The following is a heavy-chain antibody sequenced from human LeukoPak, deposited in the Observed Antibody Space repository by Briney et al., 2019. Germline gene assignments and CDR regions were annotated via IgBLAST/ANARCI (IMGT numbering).Heavy chain of an antibody. J-gene: IGHJ6*03. CDR2: ISAYNGNT. V-gene: IGHV1-18*01. CDR3: ARGRRPAIFGVVIPSYYYYYMDV. Sequence: GSVKVSCKASGYTFTSYGISWVRQAPGQGLEWMGWISAYNGNTNYAQKLQGRVTMTTDTSTSTAYMELRSLRSDDTAVYYCARGRRPAIFGVVIPSYYYYYMDVWGKGTTVTVSS. CDR1: GYTFTSYG. D-gene: IGHD3-3*01.